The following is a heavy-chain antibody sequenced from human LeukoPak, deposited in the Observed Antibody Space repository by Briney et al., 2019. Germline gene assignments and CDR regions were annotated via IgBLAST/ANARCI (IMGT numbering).Heavy chain of an antibody. CDR3: ARGSRIAAAGTNSFDY. D-gene: IGHD6-13*01. CDR2: ISSSSSYI. Sequence: GWSLRLSCAASGFTFSSYSMNWVRQAPGKGLEWVSSISSSSSYIYYADSVKGQFTIYRDNAKNSLYLQMNSLRAEDTAVYYCARGSRIAAAGTNSFDYWGQGTLVTVSS. J-gene: IGHJ4*02. CDR1: GFTFSSYS. V-gene: IGHV3-21*04.